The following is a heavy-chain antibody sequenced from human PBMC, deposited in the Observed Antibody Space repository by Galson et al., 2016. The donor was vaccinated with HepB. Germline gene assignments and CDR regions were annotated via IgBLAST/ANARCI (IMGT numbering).Heavy chain of an antibody. V-gene: IGHV3-21*01. J-gene: IGHJ3*02. Sequence: SLRLSCAASGFTLSSCRINWVRQAPGKGLEWVSSISRGGTYKYYAVSVEGRFTISRDNAKNSLYLQMNSLRAEDTAVYFCARDKSSGYSDAFDMWGQGTMVTVCS. CDR2: ISRGGTYK. CDR1: GFTLSSCR. CDR3: ARDKSSGYSDAFDM. D-gene: IGHD3-22*01.